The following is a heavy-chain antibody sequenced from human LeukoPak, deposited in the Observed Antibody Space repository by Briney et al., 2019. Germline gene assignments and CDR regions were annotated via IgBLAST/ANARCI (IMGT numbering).Heavy chain of an antibody. J-gene: IGHJ3*02. V-gene: IGHV3-33*06. D-gene: IGHD3-22*01. CDR3: AKPHYYDSGGSYIVGAFDI. CDR1: GFTFSSYG. CDR2: IWYDGSKK. Sequence: GGSLRLSCAASGFTFSSYGMHWVRQAPGKGLEWVAVIWYDGSKKYYADSVKGRFTISRDNSKNTLYLQMNSLRAEDTAVYYCAKPHYYDSGGSYIVGAFDIWGQGTMVTVSS.